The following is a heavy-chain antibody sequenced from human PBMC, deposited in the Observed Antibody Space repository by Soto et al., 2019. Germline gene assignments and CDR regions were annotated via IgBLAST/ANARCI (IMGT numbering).Heavy chain of an antibody. CDR2: VYPGDSDT. V-gene: IGHV5-51*01. CDR1: GYGLTSYW. D-gene: IGHD6-13*01. CDR3: TRRAGYIDY. J-gene: IGHJ4*02. Sequence: PGESLKISCKASGYGLTSYWIGWVRQRPGKGLEWMGIVYPGDSDTRYNPSFRGQVTISVDRSTSTAYLQWSSLKASDTAMYYCTRRAGYIDYWGQGTLVTVSS.